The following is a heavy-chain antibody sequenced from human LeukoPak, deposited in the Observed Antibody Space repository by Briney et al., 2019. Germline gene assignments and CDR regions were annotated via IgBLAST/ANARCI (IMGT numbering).Heavy chain of an antibody. CDR3: ARAPPVIAVAPFDY. J-gene: IGHJ4*02. D-gene: IGHD6-19*01. Sequence: ASVKVSCKASGYTFTGYYMHWVRQAPGQGLEWMGWINPNSGGTNYAQKFQGRATMTRDTSISTAYMELSRLRSDDTAVYYCARAPPVIAVAPFDYWGQGTLVTVSS. V-gene: IGHV1-2*02. CDR2: INPNSGGT. CDR1: GYTFTGYY.